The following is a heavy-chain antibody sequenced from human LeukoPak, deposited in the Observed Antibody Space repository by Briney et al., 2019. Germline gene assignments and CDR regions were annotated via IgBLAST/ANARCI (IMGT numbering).Heavy chain of an antibody. J-gene: IGHJ4*02. V-gene: IGHV3-7*03. D-gene: IGHD1-1*01. CDR3: ARVAWKGGPLDY. Sequence: GGSLRLSCAASGYIFSNYWMSWVRQAPGKGLEWVANIKHDGSEEFYGDSVKGRFTISRDNAKNSLYLQMNSLRAEDTALYHCARVAWKGGPLDYWGQGTLVTVSS. CDR2: IKHDGSEE. CDR1: GYIFSNYW.